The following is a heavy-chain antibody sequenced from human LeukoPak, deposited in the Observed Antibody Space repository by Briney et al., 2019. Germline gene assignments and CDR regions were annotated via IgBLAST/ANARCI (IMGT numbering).Heavy chain of an antibody. CDR2: IYYSGST. CDR3: ARGPNAFDI. J-gene: IGHJ3*02. CDR1: GGSISSYY. Sequence: SETLSLTCTVSGGSISSYYWSWIRQPPGKGLEWIGYIYYSGSTNYNPSLKSRVTISVDTSKNQFSLKLSSVTAADTAVYYCARGPNAFDIWGQGTMVTVSS. V-gene: IGHV4-59*12.